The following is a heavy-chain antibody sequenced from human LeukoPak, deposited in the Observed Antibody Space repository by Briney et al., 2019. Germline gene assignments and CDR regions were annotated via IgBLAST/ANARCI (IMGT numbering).Heavy chain of an antibody. CDR3: ARGQVNTAGYYYYGMDV. V-gene: IGHV4-34*01. CDR2: INHSGST. CDR1: GGSISSYY. J-gene: IGHJ6*02. Sequence: PSETLSLTCTVSGGSISSYYWSWIRQPPGKGLEWIGEINHSGSTNYNPSLKSRVTISVDTSKNQFSLKLSSVTAADTAVYYCARGQVNTAGYYYYGMDVWGQGTTVTVSS. D-gene: IGHD5-18*01.